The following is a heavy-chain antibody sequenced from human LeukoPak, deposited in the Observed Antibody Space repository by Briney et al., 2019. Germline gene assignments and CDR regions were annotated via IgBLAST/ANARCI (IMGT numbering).Heavy chain of an antibody. J-gene: IGHJ5*02. V-gene: IGHV4-34*01. CDR3: ARALNWFDP. CDR2: INHSGST. Sequence: SETLSLTCAVYGGSFSGYYWSWIRQPPGKGLEWIGEINHSGSTNYNPSLKSRVTISVDTSKNQFSLKLSSVTAADTAVYYCARALNWFDPWGQGTLVTVSS. CDR1: GGSFSGYY.